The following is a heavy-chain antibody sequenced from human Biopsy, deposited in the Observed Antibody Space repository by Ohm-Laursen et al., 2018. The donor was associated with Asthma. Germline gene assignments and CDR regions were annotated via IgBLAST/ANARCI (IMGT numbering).Heavy chain of an antibody. CDR1: GYTVTRYA. D-gene: IGHD3-16*01. CDR3: ARVDAIMISGDFYFYSGFDL. CDR2: IIPMYGVP. Sequence: ESSVKVSCKASGYTVTRYAINWVRQAPGQGLEWMGGIIPMYGVPKVAQKFQGRVTITADESTSTAYMEMSSLRSEDTAVYYCARVDAIMISGDFYFYSGFDLWGQGTTVRVSS. V-gene: IGHV1-69*01. J-gene: IGHJ6*02.